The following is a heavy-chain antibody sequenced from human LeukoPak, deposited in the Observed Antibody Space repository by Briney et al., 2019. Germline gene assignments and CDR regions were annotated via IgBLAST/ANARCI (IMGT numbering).Heavy chain of an antibody. CDR3: AKLGSGSYYDY. CDR1: GFTFSSYW. J-gene: IGHJ4*02. Sequence: TGGSLRLSCTASGFTFSSYWMTWVRQAPEKGLEWVANIKQDGSEKYYVDSVKGRFTISRDNAKNSLYLQMNSLRAEDTAVYYCAKLGSGSYYDYWGQGTLVTVSS. V-gene: IGHV3-7*01. D-gene: IGHD3-10*01. CDR2: IKQDGSEK.